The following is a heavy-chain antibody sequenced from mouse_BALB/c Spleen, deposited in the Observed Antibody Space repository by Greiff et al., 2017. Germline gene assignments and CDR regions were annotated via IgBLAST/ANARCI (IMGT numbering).Heavy chain of an antibody. Sequence: QVQLQQPGAELVKPGASVKLSCKASGYTFTSYWMPWVKQRPGQGLEWIGEINPSNGRTNYNEKFKSKATLTVDKSSSTAYMQLSSLTSEDSAVYYCAREGSLRLDYWGQGTTLTVSS. CDR3: AREGSLRLDY. CDR1: GYTFTSYW. CDR2: INPSNGRT. D-gene: IGHD1-2*01. J-gene: IGHJ2*01. V-gene: IGHV1S81*02.